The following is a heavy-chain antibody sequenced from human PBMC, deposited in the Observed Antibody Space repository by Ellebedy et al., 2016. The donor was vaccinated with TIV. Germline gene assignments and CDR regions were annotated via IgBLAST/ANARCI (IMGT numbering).Heavy chain of an antibody. CDR3: TRVQWVDGYNPYFDY. D-gene: IGHD5-24*01. Sequence: SETLSLXXTVSGDSISSYYWSWTRQPPGKGLEWIGYMYSSGNTNYNPSLKSRVIMSVDTSKNQFSLRLTSVTAADTAIYYCTRVQWVDGYNPYFDYWGRGTLVTVSP. CDR1: GDSISSYY. V-gene: IGHV4-59*01. J-gene: IGHJ4*02. CDR2: MYSSGNT.